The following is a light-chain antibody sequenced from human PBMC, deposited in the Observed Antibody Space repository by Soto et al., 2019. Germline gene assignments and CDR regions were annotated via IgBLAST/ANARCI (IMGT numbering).Light chain of an antibody. V-gene: IGKV3D-15*01. CDR2: GAS. CDR3: QQYHKWPQT. CDR1: QSVSTN. J-gene: IGKJ2*01. Sequence: IVMTQSPGTLSVSPGERATLSCRASQSVSTNLAWYQKKPGQAPRLLVFGASTRATGIAARFSGSGSGTDFTLTITSLQSEDYGVYYCQQYHKWPQTFGPGTQLEIK.